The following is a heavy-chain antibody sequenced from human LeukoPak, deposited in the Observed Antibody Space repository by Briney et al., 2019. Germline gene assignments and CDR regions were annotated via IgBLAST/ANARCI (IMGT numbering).Heavy chain of an antibody. D-gene: IGHD6-25*01. V-gene: IGHV3-21*01. J-gene: IGHJ4*02. Sequence: SGGSLRLSCAASGFTFSSYSMNWVRQTPGKGLEWVSSISSSSSSYIYYADSVKGRFTISRDNAKNSLYLQMNSLRAEDTAVYYCARDLAFRIYSSGWYFDYWGQGTLVTVSS. CDR2: ISSSSSSYI. CDR3: ARDLAFRIYSSGWYFDY. CDR1: GFTFSSYS.